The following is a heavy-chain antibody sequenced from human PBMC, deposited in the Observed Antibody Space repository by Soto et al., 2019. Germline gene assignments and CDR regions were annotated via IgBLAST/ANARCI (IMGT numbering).Heavy chain of an antibody. CDR3: ARDYSGSGSYYNYFDY. J-gene: IGHJ4*02. Sequence: SETLSLTCSVSGGSISCYSWSWLRQPPGKGLEWIGYVYDTGSTDYNPSLKSRGAISLDTSKNHFSLRLSSVTAADTAVYYCARDYSGSGSYYNYFDYWGPGTLVTVS. CDR2: VYDTGST. CDR1: GGSISCYS. D-gene: IGHD3-10*01. V-gene: IGHV4-59*01.